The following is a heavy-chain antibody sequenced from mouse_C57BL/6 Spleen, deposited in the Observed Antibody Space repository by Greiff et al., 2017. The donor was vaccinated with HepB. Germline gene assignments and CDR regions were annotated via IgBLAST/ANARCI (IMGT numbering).Heavy chain of an antibody. D-gene: IGHD4-1*01. CDR1: GFTFSSYA. J-gene: IGHJ2*01. CDR3: AREKGLGGFDY. CDR2: ISDGGSYT. V-gene: IGHV5-4*01. Sequence: VKLVESGGGLVKPGGSLKLSCAASGFTFSSYAKSWVRQTPEKRLEWVATISDGGSYTYYPDNVKGRFTISRDNAKNNLYLQMSHLKSEDTAMYYCAREKGLGGFDYWGQGTTLTVSS.